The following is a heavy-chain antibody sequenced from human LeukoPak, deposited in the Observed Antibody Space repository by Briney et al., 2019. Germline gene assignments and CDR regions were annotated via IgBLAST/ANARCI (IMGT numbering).Heavy chain of an antibody. CDR3: ARKPGAHLTGGYGATFDF. CDR1: GGSLSDDDSY. V-gene: IGHV4-30-4*01. Sequence: PSQTLSLTCTVSGGSLSDDDSYWIWIRQPPGKGPEWIAYIHHRGHTYYNPSLRSRLSISIDTSNNQFSLKVTSLTAADTAIYYCARKPGAHLTGGYGATFDFWGQGALATVSS. CDR2: IHHRGHT. J-gene: IGHJ5*01. D-gene: IGHD3-10*01.